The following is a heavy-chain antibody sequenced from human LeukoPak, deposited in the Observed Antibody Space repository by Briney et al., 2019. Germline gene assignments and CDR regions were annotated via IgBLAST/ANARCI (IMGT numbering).Heavy chain of an antibody. J-gene: IGHJ4*02. D-gene: IGHD3-22*01. Sequence: PGGSLRLSCAASGFTFSSYSMNWVRQAPGKGLEWVSYISSSSSTIYYADSVKGRFTISRDNAKNSLYLQMNSLRAEDTAVYYCARDTDYYDSSGLVDYWGQGTLVTVSS. CDR2: ISSSSSTI. CDR1: GFTFSSYS. CDR3: ARDTDYYDSSGLVDY. V-gene: IGHV3-48*04.